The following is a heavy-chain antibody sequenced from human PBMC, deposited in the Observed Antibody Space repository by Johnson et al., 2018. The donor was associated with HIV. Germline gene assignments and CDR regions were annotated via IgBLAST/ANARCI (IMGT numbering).Heavy chain of an antibody. CDR1: GITFSSYA. CDR2: ISWDGGST. CDR3: AREVYRAFDI. V-gene: IGHV3-NL1*01. J-gene: IGHJ3*02. D-gene: IGHD2/OR15-2a*01. Sequence: QVQLVESGGGLIQPGGSLRLSCAASGITFSSYAMQWVRQAPGKGLEWVSLISWDGGSTYYADSVKGRFTISRDNAKNTLYLQMNSLRAEDTAVYYCAREVYRAFDIWGQGTMVTVSS.